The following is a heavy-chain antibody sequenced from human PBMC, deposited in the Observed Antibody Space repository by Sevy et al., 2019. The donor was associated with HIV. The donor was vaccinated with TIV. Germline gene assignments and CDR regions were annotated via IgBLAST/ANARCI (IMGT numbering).Heavy chain of an antibody. V-gene: IGHV3-33*08. Sequence: GGSLRLSCAASGFTFSSYVMHWVRQAPGKGLEWVALIWYDGTIKYYADSVKGRFTISRDNSKDTRFLQMNSLTPEDTAVYDCARGGGYCGGDCYSIDYWGQGALVTVSS. CDR1: GFTFSSYV. CDR2: IWYDGTIK. D-gene: IGHD2-21*02. J-gene: IGHJ4*02. CDR3: ARGGGYCGGDCYSIDY.